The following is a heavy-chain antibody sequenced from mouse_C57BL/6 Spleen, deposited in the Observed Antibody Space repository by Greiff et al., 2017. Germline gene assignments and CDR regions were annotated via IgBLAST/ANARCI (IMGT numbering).Heavy chain of an antibody. Sequence: QVQLQQPGAELVRPGTSVKLSCKASGYTFTSYWMHWVKQRPGQGLEWIGVIDPSDSYTNYNQKFKGKATLTVDTSSSTAYLPLSSLTSEDSAVYYCASYYSKGWYFDVWGTGTTVTVSS. CDR3: ASYYSKGWYFDV. CDR1: GYTFTSYW. J-gene: IGHJ1*03. V-gene: IGHV1-59*01. CDR2: IDPSDSYT. D-gene: IGHD2-5*01.